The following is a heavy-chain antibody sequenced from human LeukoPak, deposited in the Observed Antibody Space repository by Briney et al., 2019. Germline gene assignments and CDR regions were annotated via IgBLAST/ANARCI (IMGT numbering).Heavy chain of an antibody. V-gene: IGHV4-4*07. CDR1: GGSISSYY. CDR2: IYTSGST. CDR3: ARTGTGLALGLYYMDV. J-gene: IGHJ6*03. D-gene: IGHD3-10*01. Sequence: SETLSLTCTVSGGSISSYYWSWIRQPPGKGLEWIGRIYTSGSTNYNPSLKSRVTMSVDTSKNQFSLKLSSVTAADTAVYYCARTGTGLALGLYYMDVWGKGTTVTVSS.